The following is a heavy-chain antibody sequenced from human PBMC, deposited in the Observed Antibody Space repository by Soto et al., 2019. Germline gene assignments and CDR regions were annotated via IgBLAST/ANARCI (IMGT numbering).Heavy chain of an antibody. CDR1: GYTFTSYA. CDR3: ARVTYSSSWTYAFDI. V-gene: IGHV1-3*01. Sequence: GASVKVSCKASGYTFTSYAMHWVRQAPGQRLEWMGWINAGNGNTKYSQKFQGRVTITRDTSASTAYKKLSSLRSEDTAVYYCARVTYSSSWTYAFDIWGQGTMVTVSS. D-gene: IGHD6-13*01. CDR2: INAGNGNT. J-gene: IGHJ3*02.